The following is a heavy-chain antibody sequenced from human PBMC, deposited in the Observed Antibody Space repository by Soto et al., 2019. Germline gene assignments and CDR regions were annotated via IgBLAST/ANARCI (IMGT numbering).Heavy chain of an antibody. Sequence: ASVKVSCKSSVYTFTSYDINCVRQATGQGLEWMGWMNPNSGNTGYAQKFQGRVTMTRNTSISTAYMELSSLRSEDTAVYYCARVVPYYYDSSGYYLYWGQGTLVTVSS. V-gene: IGHV1-8*01. J-gene: IGHJ4*02. CDR3: ARVVPYYYDSSGYYLY. CDR2: MNPNSGNT. D-gene: IGHD3-22*01. CDR1: VYTFTSYD.